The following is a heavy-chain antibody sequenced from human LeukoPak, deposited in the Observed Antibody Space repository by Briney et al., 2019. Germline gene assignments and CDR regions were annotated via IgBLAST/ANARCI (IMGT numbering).Heavy chain of an antibody. J-gene: IGHJ4*02. D-gene: IGHD2-15*01. Sequence: GGSLRLSCAASGFTFSSYWMHWVRQAPGKGLVWVSRINSDGSSTSYADSVKGRFTISRDNAKNTLSLQMNSLRAEDTAVYYCARDGVLGSHDYWGQGTLVTVSS. CDR2: INSDGSST. CDR3: ARDGVLGSHDY. CDR1: GFTFSSYW. V-gene: IGHV3-74*01.